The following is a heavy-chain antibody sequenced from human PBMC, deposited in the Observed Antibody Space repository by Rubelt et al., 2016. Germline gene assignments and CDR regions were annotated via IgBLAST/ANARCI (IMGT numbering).Heavy chain of an antibody. CDR3: AKVVRGTVTTESYWYFDL. J-gene: IGHJ2*01. V-gene: IGHV4-59*01. D-gene: IGHD4-11*01. CDR2: IYYSGRT. CDR1: GGIISSYY. Sequence: VKPSETLSLTCTVSGGIISSYYWSWIRQPPGKGLEWIGYIYYSGRTNYNPSLKSRVTISVDTSKNQFSLKLSSVTAADTAVDYCAKVVRGTVTTESYWYFDLWGRGTLVTVSS.